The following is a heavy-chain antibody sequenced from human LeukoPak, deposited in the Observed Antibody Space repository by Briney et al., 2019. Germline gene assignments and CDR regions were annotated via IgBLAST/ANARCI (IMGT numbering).Heavy chain of an antibody. CDR3: ATSGGWYRFEY. D-gene: IGHD3-10*01. CDR2: IYYGGTT. V-gene: IGHV4-59*08. CDR1: GGSISNDY. J-gene: IGHJ4*02. Sequence: PSETLSLTCTVSGGSISNDYWSWIRQPPGKGLEWIGYIYYGGTTDYNPSLKSRVIIPLDTSKNQISLKLSSVTAADTAVYYCATSGGWYRFEYWGQGTLVTVSS.